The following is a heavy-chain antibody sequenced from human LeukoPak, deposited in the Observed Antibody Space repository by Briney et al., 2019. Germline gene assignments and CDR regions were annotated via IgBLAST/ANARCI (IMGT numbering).Heavy chain of an antibody. Sequence: GGSLRLSCAASGFTFDSCAMSWVRQARGKGLEWVSGITGIGATKYYPGSVKGRFTISRDNSKNTLYLQMNSLTAEDTAVYYCAKFTGTTIYYGMDVWGRGTTVTVSS. CDR1: GFTFDSCA. J-gene: IGHJ6*02. D-gene: IGHD1-7*01. CDR2: ITGIGATK. V-gene: IGHV3-23*01. CDR3: AKFTGTTIYYGMDV.